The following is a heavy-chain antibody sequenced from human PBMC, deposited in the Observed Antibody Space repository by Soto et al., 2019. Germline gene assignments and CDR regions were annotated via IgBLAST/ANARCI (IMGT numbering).Heavy chain of an antibody. CDR2: ISYDGSNK. CDR1: GFTFSSYA. CDR3: ARVGGYKGY. D-gene: IGHD1-20*01. V-gene: IGHV3-30-3*01. J-gene: IGHJ4*02. Sequence: GALRLSCAASGFTFSSYAMHWVRQAPGKGLEWVAVISYDGSNKYYADSVKGRFTISRDNSKNTLYLQMNSLRAEDTAVYYCARVGGYKGYWGQGTLVTVSS.